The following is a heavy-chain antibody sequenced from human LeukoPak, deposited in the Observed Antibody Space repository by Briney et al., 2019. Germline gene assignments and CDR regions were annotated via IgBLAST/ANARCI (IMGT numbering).Heavy chain of an antibody. D-gene: IGHD3-9*01. V-gene: IGHV3-7*01. CDR3: ASLHYDILTGCDY. CDR2: IKQDGSEK. Sequence: QTGGSLRLSCAASGFTFSSYWMSWVRQAPGKGLEWVANIKQDGSEKYYVDSVKGRFTISRDNAKNSLYLQMNSLRAEDTAVYYCASLHYDILTGCDYWGQGTLVTVSS. CDR1: GFTFSSYW. J-gene: IGHJ4*02.